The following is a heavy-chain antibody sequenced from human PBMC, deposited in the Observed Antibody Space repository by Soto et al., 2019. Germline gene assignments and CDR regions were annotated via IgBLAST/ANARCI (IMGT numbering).Heavy chain of an antibody. CDR1: GGSISSSSYY. CDR2: IYYSGST. D-gene: IGHD3-22*01. J-gene: IGHJ4*02. Sequence: QLQLQESGPGLVKPSETLSLTCTVSGGSISSSSYYCGWIRQPPGKGLEWIGSIYYSGSTYYNPSLKSRVTISVDTSKNQFSLKLSSVTAADTAVYYCARHENYYDSSGYYRPDYWGQGTLVTVSS. V-gene: IGHV4-39*01. CDR3: ARHENYYDSSGYYRPDY.